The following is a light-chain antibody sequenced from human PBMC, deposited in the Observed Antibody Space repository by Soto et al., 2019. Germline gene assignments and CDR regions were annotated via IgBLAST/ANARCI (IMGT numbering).Light chain of an antibody. CDR3: QQNYSPPPIT. J-gene: IGKJ5*01. Sequence: DIQMTQSPSSLSASVGDRVTITFLASRSISSHLNWYQQKPGEAPKLLIYAASTLQSGVPSRFSGSGSGTDFTLSISSLQPEDFATYYCQQNYSPPPITFGQGTRLEIK. V-gene: IGKV1-39*01. CDR1: RSISSH. CDR2: AAS.